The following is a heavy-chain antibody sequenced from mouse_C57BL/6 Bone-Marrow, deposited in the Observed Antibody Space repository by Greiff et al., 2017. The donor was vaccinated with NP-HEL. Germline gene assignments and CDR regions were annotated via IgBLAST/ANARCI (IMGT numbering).Heavy chain of an antibody. V-gene: IGHV1-76*01. D-gene: IGHD2-5*01. CDR2: IYPGSGNT. CDR1: GYTFTDYY. J-gene: IGHJ2*01. CDR3: ARERALDSNYCDY. Sequence: QVHVKQSGAELVRPGASVKLSCKASGYTFTDYYINWVKQRPGQGLEWIARIYPGSGNTYYNEKFKGKATLTAENSSSTAYMQLSSLTSEDSAVYFCARERALDSNYCDYWGQGTTLTVSS.